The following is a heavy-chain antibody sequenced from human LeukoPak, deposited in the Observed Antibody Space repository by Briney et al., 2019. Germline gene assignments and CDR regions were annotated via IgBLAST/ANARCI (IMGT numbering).Heavy chain of an antibody. CDR2: IKSKTDGGTT. V-gene: IGHV3-15*01. CDR3: TTAYYDSSGYYNDY. CDR1: GFTFSSYM. D-gene: IGHD3-22*01. J-gene: IGHJ4*02. Sequence: PGESLRLSCAASGFTFSSYMMTWVRQAPGKGLEWVGRIKSKTDGGTTDYAAPVKGRFTISRDDSKNTLYLQMNSLKTEDTAVYYCTTAYYDSSGYYNDYWGQGTLVTVSS.